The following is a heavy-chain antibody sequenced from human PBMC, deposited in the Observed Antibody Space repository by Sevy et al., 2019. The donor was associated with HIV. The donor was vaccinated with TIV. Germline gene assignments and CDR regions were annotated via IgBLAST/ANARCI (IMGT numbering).Heavy chain of an antibody. Sequence: GGSLRLSCAASGFTFSNYGMHWVRQAPGKGLEWAAFIRFDGSNKYYADSVKGRFTISRDNSKNTMYLQMNSLRDEDTAVYYGAKDFTMYGVGRGSWFDPWGQGTLVTVSS. J-gene: IGHJ5*02. CDR1: GFTFSNYG. CDR2: IRFDGSNK. CDR3: AKDFTMYGVGRGSWFDP. D-gene: IGHD2-8*01. V-gene: IGHV3-30*02.